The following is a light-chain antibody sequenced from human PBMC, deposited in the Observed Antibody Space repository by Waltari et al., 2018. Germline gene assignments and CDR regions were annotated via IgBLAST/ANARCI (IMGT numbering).Light chain of an antibody. V-gene: IGLV4-69*01. CDR1: SGYRSDA. Sequence: QLVLTQSPSASASLGASVKLTCTLRSGYRSDAIAWHQQQPEKGPRYLMKVKSDGSHSKGDGIPDRFSGSSAGAEHYLTISSLQSEDEADYYCQTGRHGIWVFGGGTKLTVL. CDR3: QTGRHGIWV. J-gene: IGLJ3*02. CDR2: VKSDGSH.